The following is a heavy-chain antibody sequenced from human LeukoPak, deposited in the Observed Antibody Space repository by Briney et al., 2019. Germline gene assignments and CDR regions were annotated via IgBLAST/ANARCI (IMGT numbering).Heavy chain of an antibody. CDR2: ISITSTYV. D-gene: IGHD2-2*01. V-gene: IGHV3-21*01. Sequence: GGSLRLSCGASGFIFSNYNMNWVRQAPEKGLEWVSSISITSTYVYYADSVKGRFTISRDNAKNSLYLQMNSLKAEDTAVYYCARVPHYCSGTSCHFDYWGQGTLVTVSS. J-gene: IGHJ4*02. CDR1: GFIFSNYN. CDR3: ARVPHYCSGTSCHFDY.